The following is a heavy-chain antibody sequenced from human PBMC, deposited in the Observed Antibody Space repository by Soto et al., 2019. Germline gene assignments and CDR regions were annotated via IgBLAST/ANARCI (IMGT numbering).Heavy chain of an antibody. Sequence: SETLSLTCTVSGGSISSYYWSWIRQPPWKGLEWIGYIYYSGSTNYNPSLKSRVTISVDTSKNQFSLKLSSVTAADTAVYYCARSMTTVVTLDYWGQGTLVTVSS. V-gene: IGHV4-59*08. D-gene: IGHD4-17*01. CDR2: IYYSGST. CDR3: ARSMTTVVTLDY. CDR1: GGSISSYY. J-gene: IGHJ4*02.